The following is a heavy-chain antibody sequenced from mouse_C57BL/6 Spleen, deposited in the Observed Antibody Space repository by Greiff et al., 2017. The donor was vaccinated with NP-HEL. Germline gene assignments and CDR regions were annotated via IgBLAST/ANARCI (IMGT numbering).Heavy chain of an antibody. CDR1: GFTFSSYA. CDR3: TRERITTGYFDY. Sequence: EVKLVESGEGLVKPGGSLKLSCAASGFTFSSYAMSWVRQTPEKRLEWVAYISSGGDYIYYADTVKGRFTISRDNARNTMYLQLSSLKSEDTAMYYCTRERITTGYFDYWGQGTTLTVSS. J-gene: IGHJ2*01. CDR2: ISSGGDYI. V-gene: IGHV5-9-1*02. D-gene: IGHD1-1*01.